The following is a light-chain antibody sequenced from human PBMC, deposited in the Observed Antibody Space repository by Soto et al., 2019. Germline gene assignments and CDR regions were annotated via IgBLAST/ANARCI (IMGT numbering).Light chain of an antibody. Sequence: DIQMTQSPSAMSASVGDRVTITCRASQGINDNLAWFQQKPGQVPKRLIYGAFSLQRGGPSRFSGSGSGTEFTLTISSLQPEDFATYYCLQHNTFPWTFGQGTKVEIQ. CDR2: GAF. J-gene: IGKJ1*01. CDR1: QGINDN. CDR3: LQHNTFPWT. V-gene: IGKV1-17*03.